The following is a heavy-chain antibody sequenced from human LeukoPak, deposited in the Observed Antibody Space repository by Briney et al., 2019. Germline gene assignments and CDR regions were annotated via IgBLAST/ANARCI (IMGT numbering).Heavy chain of an antibody. CDR2: IYSGGST. Sequence: GGSLRLSCAASGFTVSSNYMSWVRQAPGKGLEWVSVIYSGGSTYYADSVKGRFTISRDNSKNTLYLQMNSLRAEDTAVYYCARIILGGDWTGSSYFDYWGQGTLVTVSS. D-gene: IGHD3-10*01. J-gene: IGHJ4*02. V-gene: IGHV3-66*02. CDR1: GFTVSSNY. CDR3: ARIILGGDWTGSSYFDY.